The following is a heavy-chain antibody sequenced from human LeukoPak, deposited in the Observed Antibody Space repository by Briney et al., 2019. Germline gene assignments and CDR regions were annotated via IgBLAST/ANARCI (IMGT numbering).Heavy chain of an antibody. V-gene: IGHV3-48*01. CDR1: GFTFSSYS. CDR3: AKDGIAAAGDY. D-gene: IGHD6-13*01. J-gene: IGHJ4*02. Sequence: GGSLGLSCAASGFTFSSYSMNWVRQAPGKGLEWVSSISSSSSTIYYADSVKGRFTISRDNAKNSLYLQMNSLRAEDTAVYYCAKDGIAAAGDYWGQGTLVTVSS. CDR2: ISSSSSTI.